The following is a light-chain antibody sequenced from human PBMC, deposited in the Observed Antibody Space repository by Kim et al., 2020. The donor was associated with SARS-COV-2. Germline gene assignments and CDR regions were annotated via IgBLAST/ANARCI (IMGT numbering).Light chain of an antibody. V-gene: IGKV1-27*01. CDR1: QGISNY. J-gene: IGKJ3*01. Sequence: ASVGDRVTIACRASQGISNYLAWYQQKPGKVPKLLIYAASALQSGVPSRFSGSGSGTDFTLTISSLQPEDVATYYCQKYNSAPRTFGPGTKVDIK. CDR2: AAS. CDR3: QKYNSAPRT.